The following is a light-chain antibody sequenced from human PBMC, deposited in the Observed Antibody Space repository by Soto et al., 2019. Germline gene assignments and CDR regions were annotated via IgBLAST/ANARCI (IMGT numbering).Light chain of an antibody. Sequence: DIQMTQSPATLSASVGDRVTITCRASQGISTWLAWYQQKPGKAPKLLILAASTLHSGVPSRFSGSGSGTDFSLTINSLQPDDFATYYCQQLHGYPVTFGQGTRLEIK. J-gene: IGKJ5*01. CDR3: QQLHGYPVT. V-gene: IGKV1D-16*01. CDR2: AAS. CDR1: QGISTW.